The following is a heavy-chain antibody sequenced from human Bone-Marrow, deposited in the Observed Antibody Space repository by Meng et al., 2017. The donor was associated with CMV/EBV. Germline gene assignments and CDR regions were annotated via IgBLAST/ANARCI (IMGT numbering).Heavy chain of an antibody. D-gene: IGHD3-3*01. CDR3: ARGDYDFWSGYESYYYYYGMDV. Sequence: LSLTCAASGFTFRDYGLHWVRQAPGKGLVWVSRINSDGSSTSYADSVKGRFTISRDNAKNTLYLQMNSLRAEDTAVYYCARGDYDFWSGYESYYYYYGMDVWGQGTTVTVSS. V-gene: IGHV3-74*01. CDR2: INSDGSST. J-gene: IGHJ6*02. CDR1: GFTFRDYG.